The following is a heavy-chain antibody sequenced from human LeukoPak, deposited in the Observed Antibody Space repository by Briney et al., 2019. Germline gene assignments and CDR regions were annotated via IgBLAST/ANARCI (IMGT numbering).Heavy chain of an antibody. CDR3: AREVGDIVVVVAATRQHDAFDI. V-gene: IGHV3-69-1*01. CDR1: GFIISNYA. D-gene: IGHD2-15*01. CDR2: ITGAGDT. J-gene: IGHJ3*02. Sequence: HGGTLRLPCAASGFIISNYAMMWARQAPGKGLEGVTYITGAGDTIYVDSVKGRFTISRDNAKNSLYLQMNSLRAEDTAVYYCAREVGDIVVVVAATRQHDAFDIWGQGTMVTVSS.